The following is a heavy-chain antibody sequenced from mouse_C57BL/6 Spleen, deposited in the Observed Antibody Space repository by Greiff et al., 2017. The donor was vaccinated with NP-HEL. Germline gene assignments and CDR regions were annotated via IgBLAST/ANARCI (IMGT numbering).Heavy chain of an antibody. Sequence: QVHVKQSGAELARPGASVKLSCKASGYTFTSYGISWVKQRTGQGLEWIGEIYPRSGNTYYNEKFKGKATLTADKSSSTAYMELRSLTSEDSAVYFCARRTYYGSSPGYFDVWGTGTTVTVSS. J-gene: IGHJ1*03. CDR2: IYPRSGNT. CDR3: ARRTYYGSSPGYFDV. CDR1: GYTFTSYG. V-gene: IGHV1-81*01. D-gene: IGHD1-1*01.